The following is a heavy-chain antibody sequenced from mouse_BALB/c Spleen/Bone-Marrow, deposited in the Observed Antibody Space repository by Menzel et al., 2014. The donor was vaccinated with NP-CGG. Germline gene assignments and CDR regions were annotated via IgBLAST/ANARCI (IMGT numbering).Heavy chain of an antibody. CDR2: IFPGTDTT. J-gene: IGHJ3*01. D-gene: IGHD2-4*01. CDR3: ARNYDYDEGAWFTY. CDR1: GYTFTNYW. V-gene: IGHV1S132*01. Sequence: QVQLQQSGAEAVNPGASVKLSCRTSGYTFTNYWIQWVKQRPGQGLGWIGEIFPGTDTTYYNEKFKDKATLTIDTSSSTAYMQLSNLTSEDSAVYFCARNYDYDEGAWFTYWGQGTLVTVSA.